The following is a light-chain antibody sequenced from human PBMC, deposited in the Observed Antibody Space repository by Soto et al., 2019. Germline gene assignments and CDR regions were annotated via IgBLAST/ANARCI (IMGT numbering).Light chain of an antibody. J-gene: IGLJ2*01. V-gene: IGLV4-69*01. CDR1: SGYSSYA. CDR2: LKSDGSH. CDR3: QTWATGIRV. Sequence: QLVVTQSPSTSASLGASVKLTCTLSSGYSSYAIAWHQQQPEKGLRYLMKLKSDGSHNKGDGIPDRFSGSSSGAERYLTISSLQSEDEADYYCQTWATGIRVFGGGTQLTVL.